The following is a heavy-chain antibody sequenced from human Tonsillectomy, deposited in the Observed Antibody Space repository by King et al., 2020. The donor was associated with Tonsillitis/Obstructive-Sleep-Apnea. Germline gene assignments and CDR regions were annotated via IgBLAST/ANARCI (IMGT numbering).Heavy chain of an antibody. J-gene: IGHJ4*02. D-gene: IGHD3-3*01. V-gene: IGHV5-51*03. Sequence: EVQLVESGAEVKKPGESLKISCAASGYSFTDYWLAWVRQMPGKGLEWMGIIYPADSDTRYSPSFQGQVTFSADKSISTAYLQWSSLKASDTAMYYCARSSTYYDFWSDYYTPFDQWGQGTLVTVSS. CDR2: IYPADSDT. CDR1: GYSFTDYW. CDR3: ARSSTYYDFWSDYYTPFDQ.